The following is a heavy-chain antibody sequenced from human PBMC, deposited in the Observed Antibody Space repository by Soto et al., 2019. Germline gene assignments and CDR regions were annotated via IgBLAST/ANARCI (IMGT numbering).Heavy chain of an antibody. CDR2: IVVGSGHT. J-gene: IGHJ4*02. CDR1: GITFSSFA. CDR3: AAANARAFDY. Sequence: QMPLVQSGPEVKKPGTSVKVSCKASGITFSSFAMQWVRQARGQRLEWIGWIVVGSGHTKYAQKFQERATITGDMSTGTAYMELSSLRSEDTAVYYCAAANARAFDYWGQGTLVTVSS. D-gene: IGHD6-6*01. V-gene: IGHV1-58*02.